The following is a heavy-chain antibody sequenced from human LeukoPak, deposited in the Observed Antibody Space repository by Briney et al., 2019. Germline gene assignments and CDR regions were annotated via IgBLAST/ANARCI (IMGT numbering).Heavy chain of an antibody. D-gene: IGHD6-6*01. V-gene: IGHV3-30-3*01. CDR3: ARGRPPLIAARPFDY. J-gene: IGHJ4*02. Sequence: GRSLRLSCAASGFTFSSYAMHWVRQAPGKGLEWVAVISYDGSNKYYADSVKGRFTISRDNSKNTLYLQMNSLRAEDTAVYYCARGRPPLIAARPFDYWGQGTLVTVSS. CDR1: GFTFSSYA. CDR2: ISYDGSNK.